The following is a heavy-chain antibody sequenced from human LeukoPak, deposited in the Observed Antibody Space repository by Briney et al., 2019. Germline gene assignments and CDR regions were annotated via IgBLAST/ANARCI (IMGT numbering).Heavy chain of an antibody. CDR1: GFTFSDYY. Sequence: GGSLRLSCAASGFTFSDYYMSWIRQAPGKGLEWVSYISSSGSTIYYADSVKGRFTISRDNAKNSLYLQMNSLRAEDTAVYYCARGPSNRYCSSTSCYPPFFYWGQGTLVTVSS. D-gene: IGHD2-2*01. J-gene: IGHJ4*02. V-gene: IGHV3-11*04. CDR3: ARGPSNRYCSSTSCYPPFFY. CDR2: ISSSGSTI.